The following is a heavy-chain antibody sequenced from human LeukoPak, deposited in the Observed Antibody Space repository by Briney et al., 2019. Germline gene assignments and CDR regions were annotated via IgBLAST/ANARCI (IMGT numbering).Heavy chain of an antibody. CDR2: IGSSGSYI. V-gene: IGHV3-21*01. D-gene: IGHD1-26*01. CDR3: ARFSLPGSVGATNVDY. CDR1: GFTFSSYH. Sequence: GGSLRLSCEVSGFTFSSYHMNWVRQAPGKGLEWVSSIGSSGSYIYYADSLTGRFTISRDNAKNSLYLQMNSLRAEDTAVYYCARFSLPGSVGATNVDYWGQGTLVTVSS. J-gene: IGHJ4*02.